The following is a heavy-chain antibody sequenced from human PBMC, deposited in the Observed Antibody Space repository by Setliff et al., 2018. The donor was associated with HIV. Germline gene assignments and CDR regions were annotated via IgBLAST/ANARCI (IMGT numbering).Heavy chain of an antibody. Sequence: SVKVSCKASGGTSNTYAMNWVRQAPGQGLEWMGGMLPILGMGDFAQKFQGRVTITADASTRTAYMELSSLTSDDTAVYYCAGSAHSYSYMGYYYHTMDVWGQGTTVTVSS. J-gene: IGHJ6*02. CDR1: GGTSNTYA. V-gene: IGHV1-69*10. CDR3: AGSAHSYSYMGYYYHTMDV. D-gene: IGHD4-4*01. CDR2: MLPILGMG.